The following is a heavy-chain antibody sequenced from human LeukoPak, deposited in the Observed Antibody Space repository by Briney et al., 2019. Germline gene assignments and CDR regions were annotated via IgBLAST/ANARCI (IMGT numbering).Heavy chain of an antibody. CDR3: ARDRGSGTTVPFYYYGMDV. Sequence: ASVKVSCKASGYTFTSYGISWVRQAPGQGLEWMGWISAYNGNTNYAQKLQGRVTMTTDTSTSTAYMELWSLRSDDTAVYYCARDRGSGTTVPFYYYGMDVWGQGTTVTVSS. J-gene: IGHJ6*02. CDR2: ISAYNGNT. V-gene: IGHV1-18*01. CDR1: GYTFTSYG. D-gene: IGHD4-17*01.